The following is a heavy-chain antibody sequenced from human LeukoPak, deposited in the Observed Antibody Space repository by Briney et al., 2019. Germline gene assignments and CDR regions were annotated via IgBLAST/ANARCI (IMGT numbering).Heavy chain of an antibody. D-gene: IGHD6-6*01. CDR2: ISTSSSYI. V-gene: IGHV3-21*01. CDR3: AKDPSIAARPIPDY. Sequence: PGGSLRLSCAASGFTFSTYSMNWVRQAPGKGLEWVSSISTSSSYIYYADSVKGRFTISRDNSKNTLYLQMNSLRAEDTAVYYCAKDPSIAARPIPDYWGQGTLVTVSS. J-gene: IGHJ4*02. CDR1: GFTFSTYS.